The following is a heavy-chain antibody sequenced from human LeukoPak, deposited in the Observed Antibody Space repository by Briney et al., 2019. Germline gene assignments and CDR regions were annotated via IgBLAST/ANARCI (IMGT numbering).Heavy chain of an antibody. CDR3: ARPSDSSGTIHSDDAFDI. CDR2: IQYDGSNK. V-gene: IGHV3-30*19. J-gene: IGHJ3*02. D-gene: IGHD3-22*01. CDR1: GFTFSSYG. Sequence: GGSLRLFCAASGFTFSSYGMHWVRQAPGKGLEWVTFIQYDGSNKYYADSVKGRFTISRDNSKNTVYLQMNSLRTEDTAVYYCARPSDSSGTIHSDDAFDIWGQGTMVTVSS.